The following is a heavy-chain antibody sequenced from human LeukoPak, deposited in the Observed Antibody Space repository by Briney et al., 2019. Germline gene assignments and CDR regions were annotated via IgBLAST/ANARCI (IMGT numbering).Heavy chain of an antibody. Sequence: GGSLRLSCAVSAFTVSNNYMSWVRQAPGKGLEWVANIKQDGSEKYYVDSVKGRFTISRDNAKNSLYLQMNSLRAEDTAVYYCARWESPAAGTNFDYWGQGTLVTVSS. J-gene: IGHJ4*02. V-gene: IGHV3-7*01. CDR3: ARWESPAAGTNFDY. D-gene: IGHD6-13*01. CDR1: AFTVSNNY. CDR2: IKQDGSEK.